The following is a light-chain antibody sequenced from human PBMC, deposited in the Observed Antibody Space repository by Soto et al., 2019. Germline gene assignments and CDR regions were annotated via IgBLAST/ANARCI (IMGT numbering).Light chain of an antibody. Sequence: EIVLTQSPGTLSLSPGERATLSCRASQSVSSSYLAWYQQKPGQAPRLLIYGASSRATGIPDRFSGSGSGAAFTGNISTLEPDDFAVYYCQQYGSSITFGQGTRLEIK. CDR2: GAS. CDR3: QQYGSSIT. CDR1: QSVSSSY. V-gene: IGKV3-20*01. J-gene: IGKJ5*01.